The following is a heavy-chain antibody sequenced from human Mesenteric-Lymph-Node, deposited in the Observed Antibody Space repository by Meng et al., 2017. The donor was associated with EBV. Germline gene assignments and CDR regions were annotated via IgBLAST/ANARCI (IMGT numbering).Heavy chain of an antibody. CDR1: NGSFSGYY. CDR2: INHSGTT. Sequence: QVQLQQWGAGLLKPSXXLSLTXAVPNGSFSGYYWGWFRQPPGKGLEWIGEINHSGTTNYNPSLKSRVTISIDTSQNQFSLKMTSVDDVDTAVYYCARGYCTTTTCYALVFDTWGEGTLVTVSS. J-gene: IGHJ5*02. D-gene: IGHD2-2*01. V-gene: IGHV4-34*01. CDR3: ARGYCTTTTCYALVFDT.